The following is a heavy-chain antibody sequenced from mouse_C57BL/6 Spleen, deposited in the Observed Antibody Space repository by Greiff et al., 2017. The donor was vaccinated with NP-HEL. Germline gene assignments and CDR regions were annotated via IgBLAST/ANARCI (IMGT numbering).Heavy chain of an antibody. CDR1: GYTFTGYW. V-gene: IGHV1-9*01. D-gene: IGHD1-1*01. Sequence: VQLQQSGAELMKPGASVKLSCKATGYTFTGYWIEWVKQRPGHGLEWIGEILPGSGSTNYNEKFKGKATFTADTSSNTAYMQLSSLTTEDSAIYYCARRDSLITTVVERAWFAYWGQGTLVTVSA. J-gene: IGHJ3*01. CDR3: ARRDSLITTVVERAWFAY. CDR2: ILPGSGST.